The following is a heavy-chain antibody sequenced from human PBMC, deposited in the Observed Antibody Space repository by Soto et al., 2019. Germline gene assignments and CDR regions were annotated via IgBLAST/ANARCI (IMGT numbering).Heavy chain of an antibody. Sequence: SETLSLTCAVSGASISSNNRWSWVRQPPGKGLEWIGEIFHSGSTNYNPSLKTRLTISVGESKNQFSLKLSSVTAADTAVYYCARDRGLWFGELLYYFGMDVWGQGTTVT. CDR1: GASISSNNR. CDR3: ARDRGLWFGELLYYFGMDV. J-gene: IGHJ6*02. V-gene: IGHV4-4*02. D-gene: IGHD3-10*01. CDR2: IFHSGST.